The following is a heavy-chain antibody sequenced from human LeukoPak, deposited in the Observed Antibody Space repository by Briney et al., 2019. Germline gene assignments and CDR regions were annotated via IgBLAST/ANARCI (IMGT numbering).Heavy chain of an antibody. CDR2: ISSSSSTL. CDR3: AKESGSSWGYFDY. D-gene: IGHD1-26*01. CDR1: GFTFSTYS. J-gene: IGHJ4*02. Sequence: GGSLRLSCAASGFTFSTYSMNWVRQAPGKGLEWVSYISSSSSTLYYADSVKGRFTISRDNAKNSLYLQMNSLRAEDTAVHYCAKESGSSWGYFDYWGQGTLVTVSS. V-gene: IGHV3-48*04.